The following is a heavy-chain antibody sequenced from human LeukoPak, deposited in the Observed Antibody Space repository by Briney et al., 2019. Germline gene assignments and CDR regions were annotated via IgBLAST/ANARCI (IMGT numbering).Heavy chain of an antibody. Sequence: GSLRLSCAASGFIVSSYWMSWVRQPPGKGLEWIGYIYYSGSTNYNPSLKSRVTISVDTSKNQFSLKLSSVIAADTAVYYCARGGSSWYDRLDYWGQGTLVTVSS. V-gene: IGHV4-59*02. J-gene: IGHJ4*02. CDR1: GFIVSSYW. D-gene: IGHD6-13*01. CDR2: IYYSGST. CDR3: ARGGSSWYDRLDY.